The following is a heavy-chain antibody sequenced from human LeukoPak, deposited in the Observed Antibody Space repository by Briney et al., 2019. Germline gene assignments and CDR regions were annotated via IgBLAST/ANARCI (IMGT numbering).Heavy chain of an antibody. CDR2: IYYSGST. CDR1: GGSISSGGYY. J-gene: IGHJ3*02. CDR3: AREAQYYYDSSGYYNDAFDI. D-gene: IGHD3-22*01. Sequence: PSETLSLTCTVSGGSISSGGYYWSWIRRHPGKGLEWIGYIYYSGSTYYNPSLKSRVTISVDTSKNQFSLKLSSVTAADTAVYYCAREAQYYYDSSGYYNDAFDIWGQGTMVTVSS. V-gene: IGHV4-31*03.